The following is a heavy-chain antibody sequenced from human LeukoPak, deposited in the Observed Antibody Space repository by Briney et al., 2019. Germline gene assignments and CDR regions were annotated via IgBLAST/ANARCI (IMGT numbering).Heavy chain of an antibody. CDR2: IYYSGST. CDR1: GGSISSYY. Sequence: PAETLSLTCTVSGGSISSYYWSWIRQPPGKGLEWIGYIYYSGSTNYNPSLKSRVTISVDTSKNQFSLKLTSVTAADTAVYYCARDKVGVAVASFYMDVWGKGTTVTVSS. D-gene: IGHD1-26*01. CDR3: ARDKVGVAVASFYMDV. J-gene: IGHJ6*03. V-gene: IGHV4-59*12.